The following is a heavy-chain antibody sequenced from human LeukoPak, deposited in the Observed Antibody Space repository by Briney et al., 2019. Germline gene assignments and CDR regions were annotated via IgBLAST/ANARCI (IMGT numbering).Heavy chain of an antibody. Sequence: SETLSLTCTVSGGSISIYYWSWIRQPPGKGLEWIGYIYHSGSANYNPSLTSRVTISVDTSKNQFSLTLSTVTPSYPALLYSACITTADAFDIWGQGTMVTVSS. CDR1: GGSISIYY. D-gene: IGHD3-22*01. CDR3: ACITTADAFDI. J-gene: IGHJ3*02. V-gene: IGHV4-59*01. CDR2: IYHSGSA.